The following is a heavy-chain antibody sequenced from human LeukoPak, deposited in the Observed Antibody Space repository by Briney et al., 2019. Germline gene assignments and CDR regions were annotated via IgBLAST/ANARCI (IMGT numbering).Heavy chain of an antibody. Sequence: ASVKVSCKASGYTLPSYYMHWLRQAPGQGVECVGMIHPGGGSTSYAQKFQGRVTMTINTSTSTVYMELSSLRSEDTAVYYCAKGSAAAGRTPYQHGRQSPVVTASA. J-gene: IGHJ1*01. CDR1: GYTLPSYY. CDR2: IHPGGGST. CDR3: AKGSAAAGRTPYQH. V-gene: IGHV1-46*01. D-gene: IGHD6-13*01.